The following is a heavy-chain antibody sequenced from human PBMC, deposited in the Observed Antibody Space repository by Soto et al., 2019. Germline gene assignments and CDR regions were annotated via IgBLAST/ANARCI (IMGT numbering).Heavy chain of an antibody. D-gene: IGHD2-2*01. CDR3: ARARAGQSSSQTCSMDV. J-gene: IGHJ6*02. Sequence: VDGSFKESPESLRSYIRKWGGQAPVQGLEWMGGIIPAFETTTYAQKFRGRVTITADESTSTTNMELRSLRSEDTAVYYCARARAGQSSSQTCSMDVWGRGTEVTVSS. V-gene: IGHV1-69*13. CDR2: IIPAFETT. CDR1: PESLRSYI.